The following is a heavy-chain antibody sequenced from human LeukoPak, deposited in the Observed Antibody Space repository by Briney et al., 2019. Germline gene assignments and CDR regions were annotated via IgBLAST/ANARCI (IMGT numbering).Heavy chain of an antibody. CDR3: ARDSPDYYGSGSYWDY. J-gene: IGHJ4*02. D-gene: IGHD3-10*01. CDR1: GHSIINSYY. V-gene: IGHV4-38-2*02. CDR2: IYHSGST. Sequence: SETLSLTCTVSGHSIINSYYWGWIRQPPGKGLEWIGSIYHSGSTYYNPSLKSRVTISIDTSKNQFSLKLNSVTAADTAVYYCARDSPDYYGSGSYWDYWGQGTLVTVSS.